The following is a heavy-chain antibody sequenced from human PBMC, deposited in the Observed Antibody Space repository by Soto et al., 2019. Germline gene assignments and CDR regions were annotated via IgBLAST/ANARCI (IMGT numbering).Heavy chain of an antibody. CDR1: GVTLRNYA. Sequence: GGSLRLSCAASGVTLRNYAMSWVRQDPGRELEWVSCISGSGGTTYYADSVKGRFTISRDNSKNTLYLQMNSLRAEDMVVYYCAKSHSVAAPGIFDYWGQGTLVTVSS. CDR3: AKSHSVAAPGIFDY. J-gene: IGHJ4*02. CDR2: ISGSGGTT. D-gene: IGHD2-15*01. V-gene: IGHV3-23*01.